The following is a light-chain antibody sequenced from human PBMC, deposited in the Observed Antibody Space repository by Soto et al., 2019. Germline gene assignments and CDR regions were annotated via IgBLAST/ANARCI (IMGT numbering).Light chain of an antibody. Sequence: QPVSVSGSPGQSITISCTGTSSDVGGYNYVSWYQQHPGKAPKLMIYEVTKRPSGVSNRFSGSKSGNTASLTISGLQAEDESHYYCSSYTSISTLVFGGGTKLTVL. CDR1: SSDVGGYNY. CDR2: EVT. V-gene: IGLV2-14*01. J-gene: IGLJ2*01. CDR3: SSYTSISTLV.